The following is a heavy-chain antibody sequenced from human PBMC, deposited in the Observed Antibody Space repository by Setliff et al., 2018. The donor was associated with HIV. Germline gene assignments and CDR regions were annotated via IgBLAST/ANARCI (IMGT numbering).Heavy chain of an antibody. J-gene: IGHJ4*02. CDR1: EDTFNSYT. Sequence: SVKVSCKASEDTFNSYTIHWVRQTPGQGLEWTGRTIPVLSMSNFALKFQGRGSIFADKSTSTAYLGLNGLTSEDTAIYYCATSSGSGVAPFDNWGQGTLVTVSS. V-gene: IGHV1-69*02. D-gene: IGHD3-10*01. CDR2: TIPVLSMS. CDR3: ATSSGSGVAPFDN.